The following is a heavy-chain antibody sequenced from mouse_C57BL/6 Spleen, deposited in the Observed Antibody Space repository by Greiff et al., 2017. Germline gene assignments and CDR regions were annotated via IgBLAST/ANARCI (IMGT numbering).Heavy chain of an antibody. D-gene: IGHD1-2*01. CDR2: ISSGGDNI. J-gene: IGHJ2*01. V-gene: IGHV5-9-1*02. Sequence: EVKVVESGAGLVKPGGSLKLSCAASGFTFSSYARSWVRQTPEQRLEWVAYISSGGDNIYYAATVKSRFTISRDNARNTLYLQMSRLKSEDAAMYYCTRDGDCWGQGTTLTVSS. CDR3: TRDGDC. CDR1: GFTFSSYA.